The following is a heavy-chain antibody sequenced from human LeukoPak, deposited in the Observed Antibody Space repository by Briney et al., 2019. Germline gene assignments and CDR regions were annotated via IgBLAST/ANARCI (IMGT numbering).Heavy chain of an antibody. CDR2: ISYDGSNK. D-gene: IGHD6-19*01. J-gene: IGHJ4*02. Sequence: PGGSLRLSCAASGFTFSSYAMHWVRQAPGKGLEWVAVISYDGSNKYYADFVKGRFTISRDNSKNTLYLQMNSLRAEDTAVYYCARAGEQWLVVYYFDYWGQGTLVTVSS. V-gene: IGHV3-30*04. CDR3: ARAGEQWLVVYYFDY. CDR1: GFTFSSYA.